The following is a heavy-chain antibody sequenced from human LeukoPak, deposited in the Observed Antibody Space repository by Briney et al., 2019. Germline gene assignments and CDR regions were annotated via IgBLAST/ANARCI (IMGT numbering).Heavy chain of an antibody. J-gene: IGHJ4*02. CDR2: INPNSGGT. Sequence: ASVNVSCKASGYTFTGYYMHWVRQAPGQGLEWMGWINPNSGGTNYAQKLQGRVTMTRDTSISTAYMELSRLRSDHAAVYYCARKGWVISGWFTMIDYFDYWGQGTLVTVSS. V-gene: IGHV1-2*02. CDR3: ARKGWVISGWFTMIDYFDY. CDR1: GYTFTGYY. D-gene: IGHD6-19*01.